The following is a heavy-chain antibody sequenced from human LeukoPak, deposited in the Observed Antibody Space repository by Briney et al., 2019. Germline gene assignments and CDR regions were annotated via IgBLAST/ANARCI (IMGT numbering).Heavy chain of an antibody. CDR2: IYYDGST. CDR1: GGSINSYY. V-gene: IGHV4-39*07. J-gene: IGHJ4*02. Sequence: SETLSLTCTVSGGSINSYYWSWFRQPPGKGLEWIGSIYYDGSTYYNPSLKSRVTLSVDTSKNQFSLKLNSVTAADTAVYYCATHSRGSRGLLGLSYWGQGTLVTVSS. CDR3: ATHSRGSRGLLGLSY. D-gene: IGHD2-15*01.